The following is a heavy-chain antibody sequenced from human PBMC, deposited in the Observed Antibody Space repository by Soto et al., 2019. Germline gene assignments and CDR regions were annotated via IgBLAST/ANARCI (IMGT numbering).Heavy chain of an antibody. CDR3: ARHSYDILTGLIGRWYYGMDV. CDR2: IYYSGST. CDR1: GGSISSYY. V-gene: IGHV4-59*08. J-gene: IGHJ6*02. D-gene: IGHD3-9*01. Sequence: SETLSLTCTVSGGSISSYYWSWIRQPPGKGLEWIGYIYYSGSTNYNPSLKSRVTISVDTSKNQFSLKLSSVTAADTAVYYCARHSYDILTGLIGRWYYGMDVWGQGTTVTVSS.